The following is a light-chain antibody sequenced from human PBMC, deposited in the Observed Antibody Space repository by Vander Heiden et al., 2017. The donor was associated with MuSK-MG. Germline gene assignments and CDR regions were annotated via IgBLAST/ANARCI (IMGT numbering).Light chain of an antibody. CDR3: SLYAGSNNVL. J-gene: IGLJ2*01. CDR1: SSDVGAYDY. V-gene: IGLV2-8*01. CDR2: EVT. Sequence: SALTQPLAASGPPSMTVTISCTGTSSDVGAYDYVSWYQQHPGKAPKLIIYEVTKRPSGVPDRFSGSKSGNTASLTVSGLQAEDEADYHCSLYAGSNNVLFGGGTKLTVL.